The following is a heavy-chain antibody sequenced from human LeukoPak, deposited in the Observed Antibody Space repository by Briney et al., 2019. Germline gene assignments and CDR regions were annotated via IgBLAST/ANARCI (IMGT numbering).Heavy chain of an antibody. D-gene: IGHD1-26*01. CDR1: GFTFSNYW. CDR3: ARGGYSVSCYRFD. Sequence: PGGSLRLSCAASGFTFSNYWMHWVRQVPGKGPVWVGRIDKEGSAAFYAESVKGRFTISRDNVKSTVYLQMNSLTAEDTAVYHCARGGYSVSCYRFDWGQGTLVTVSS. CDR2: IDKEGSAA. J-gene: IGHJ4*02. V-gene: IGHV3-74*01.